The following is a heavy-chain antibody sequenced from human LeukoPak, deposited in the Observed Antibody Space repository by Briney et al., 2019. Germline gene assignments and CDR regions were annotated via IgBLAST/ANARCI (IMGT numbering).Heavy chain of an antibody. D-gene: IGHD6-13*01. Sequence: SETLSLTCTASGGSISSYYWSWIRQPPGKGLEWIGYIYYSGSTNYNPSLKSRVTISVDTSKNQFSLKLSSVTAADTAVYYCGAAAGTTNWFDPWGQGTLVTVSS. V-gene: IGHV4-59*08. CDR1: GGSISSYY. CDR2: IYYSGST. CDR3: GAAAGTTNWFDP. J-gene: IGHJ5*02.